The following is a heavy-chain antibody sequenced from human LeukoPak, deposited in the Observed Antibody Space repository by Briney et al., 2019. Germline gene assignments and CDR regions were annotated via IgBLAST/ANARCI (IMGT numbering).Heavy chain of an antibody. J-gene: IGHJ4*03. V-gene: IGHV3-30*04. CDR2: ISYDGSNE. CDR3: ARDGCSVTSCWTWWGYFDY. CDR1: GFTFSSYV. Sequence: PGRSLRLSCAASGFTFSSYVMHWVRQAPGKGLEWVAIISYDGSNEYYADSVKGRFTISRDNSKNTLYLQMNSLRAADTAVYYCARDGCSVTSCWTWWGYFDYWGRGTLVTVSS. D-gene: IGHD2-2*01.